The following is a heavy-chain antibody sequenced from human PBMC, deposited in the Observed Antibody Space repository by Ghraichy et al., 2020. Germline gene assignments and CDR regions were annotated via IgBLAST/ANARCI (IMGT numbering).Heavy chain of an antibody. D-gene: IGHD3-22*01. CDR1: GGSIPSGDYL. CDR2: NYYTGST. CDR3: ARASSYYDSSGDDQLPDIEY. Sequence: SETLSLTCTVSGGSIPSGDYLWSWIRQHPGKGLEWLGYNYYTGSTYYNPSLQSQVTISLDASKNQFSLKLSSVTAADTAVYSCARASSYYDSSGDDQLPDIEYWGQGTLVTV. V-gene: IGHV4-31*01. J-gene: IGHJ4*02.